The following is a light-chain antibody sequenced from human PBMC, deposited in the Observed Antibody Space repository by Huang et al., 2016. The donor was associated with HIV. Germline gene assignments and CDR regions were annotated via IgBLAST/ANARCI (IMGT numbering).Light chain of an antibody. Sequence: DIQMTQSPSSLSAFVGDTVSITCRASQNINTYLNWYQQKSGKAPKLLIYGASSLHSGVPSRFSGSGSGTDFTLTSSSLQREDLATYYCQQSYGTPRTFGQGTKVEIK. CDR3: QQSYGTPRT. CDR1: QNINTY. CDR2: GAS. V-gene: IGKV1-39*01. J-gene: IGKJ1*01.